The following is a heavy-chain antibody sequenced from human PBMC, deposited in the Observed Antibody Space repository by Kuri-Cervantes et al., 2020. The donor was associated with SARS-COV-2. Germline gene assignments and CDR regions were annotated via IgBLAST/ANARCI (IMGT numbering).Heavy chain of an antibody. Sequence: GSLRLSCTLSGGSISGYYWSWIRQSAGKGLEFIWRVYSSGGTNYNPSLESRVTMSIDTAKNQVSLRLTSVTAADTAVYYCARGILGDDSIHYGMDVWGQGTSVTVSS. D-gene: IGHD2/OR15-2a*01. CDR3: ARGILGDDSIHYGMDV. CDR1: GGSISGYY. J-gene: IGHJ6*02. CDR2: VYSSGGT. V-gene: IGHV4-4*07.